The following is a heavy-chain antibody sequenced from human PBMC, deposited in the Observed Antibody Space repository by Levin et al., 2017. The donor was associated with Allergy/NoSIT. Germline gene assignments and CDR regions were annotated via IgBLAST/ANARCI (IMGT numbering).Heavy chain of an antibody. CDR1: GFSLRTNGVG. D-gene: IGHD6-19*01. CDR2: VYSDDVK. Sequence: SGPTLVKPTQTLTLTCTFSGFSLRTNGVGVGWIRQPPGKALEWLALVYSDDVKHYSPSLKNRLTITKDTSKNQVVLTMTNMDPVDTATYYCAHRRTVAGHWNFDRWGRGTLITVSS. V-gene: IGHV2-5*02. J-gene: IGHJ2*01. CDR3: AHRRTVAGHWNFDR.